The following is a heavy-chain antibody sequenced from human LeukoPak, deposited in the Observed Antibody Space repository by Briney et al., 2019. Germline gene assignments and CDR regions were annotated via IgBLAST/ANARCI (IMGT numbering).Heavy chain of an antibody. Sequence: GRSLRLSCAASGFSFTSFSIHWVRQTPDKGLEWLAVISFDGTTKYYADSVKGRFTISRDNSKSTVFLQMNSLRFEDTALYFCARRWDSSGPIDYWGQGTLVSVSS. CDR3: ARRWDSSGPIDY. V-gene: IGHV3-30*04. CDR1: GFSFTSFS. J-gene: IGHJ4*01. D-gene: IGHD3-22*01. CDR2: ISFDGTTK.